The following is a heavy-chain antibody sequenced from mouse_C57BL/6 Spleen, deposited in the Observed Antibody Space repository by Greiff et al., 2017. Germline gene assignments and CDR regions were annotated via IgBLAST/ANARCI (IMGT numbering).Heavy chain of an antibody. Sequence: EVKLVESGGGLVKPGGSLKLSCAASGFTFSDYGMHWVRQAPAKGLEWVANISSGSSTIYYADTVTGRFTISRDNAKNTLFLQMTSLSSEDTAMYYCAMPYYDGYYFDYWGQGTTLTVSS. D-gene: IGHD1-1*01. CDR3: AMPYYDGYYFDY. V-gene: IGHV5-17*01. J-gene: IGHJ2*01. CDR1: GFTFSDYG. CDR2: ISSGSSTI.